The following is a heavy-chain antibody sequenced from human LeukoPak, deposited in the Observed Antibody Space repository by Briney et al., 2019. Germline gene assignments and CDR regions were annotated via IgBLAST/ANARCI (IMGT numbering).Heavy chain of an antibody. J-gene: IGHJ4*02. CDR1: GGSFSGYY. V-gene: IGHV4-34*01. Sequence: SETLTLTCAVYGGSFSGYYLTWIRQPPGKGLEWIGEINHSGSTNYNPSLKSRVTISVDTSKNHFSLKLTSVTAADTAVYYCARGVYYGSGSSIWGQGSLVIDSS. CDR2: INHSGST. CDR3: ARGVYYGSGSSI. D-gene: IGHD3-10*01.